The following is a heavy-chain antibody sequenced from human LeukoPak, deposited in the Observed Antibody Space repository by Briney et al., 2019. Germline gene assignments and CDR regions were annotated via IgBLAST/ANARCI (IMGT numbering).Heavy chain of an antibody. Sequence: SETLSLTCAVYGGSFSGYYWSWIRQPPGKGLEWIGQINHNGSTNYNPSLKSRVTISVDTSKNQFSLKLSSVTAADTVVYYCAIVGITIFGVVKGVDYWGQGTLVTVSS. V-gene: IGHV4-34*01. CDR3: AIVGITIFGVVKGVDY. J-gene: IGHJ4*02. CDR1: GGSFSGYY. D-gene: IGHD3-3*01. CDR2: INHNGST.